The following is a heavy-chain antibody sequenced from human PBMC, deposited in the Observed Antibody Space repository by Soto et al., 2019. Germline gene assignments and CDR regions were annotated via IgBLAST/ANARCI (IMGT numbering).Heavy chain of an antibody. CDR3: ARDESAGSSTSN. CDR1: GVDFSTYV. J-gene: IGHJ4*02. Sequence: GGSLRLSCAASGVDFSTYVMNWVRQAPGKGPEWVSSIDSSGRYIYYADSVQGRFTISRDNAKNSLYLQMNSLRVEDTALYFCARDESAGSSTSNWGQGTLVTVSS. V-gene: IGHV3-21*01. D-gene: IGHD2-2*01. CDR2: IDSSGRYI.